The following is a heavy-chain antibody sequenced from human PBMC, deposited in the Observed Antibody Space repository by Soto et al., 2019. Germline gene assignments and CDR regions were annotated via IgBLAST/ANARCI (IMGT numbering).Heavy chain of an antibody. J-gene: IGHJ6*02. CDR2: IWYDGSNK. Sequence: GGSLRLSCAASGFTFSSYGMHWVRQAPGKGLEWVAVIWYDGSNKYYADSVKGRFTISRDNSKNTLYLQMNSLRAEDTAVYYCARDRIAVATFARIYYYYGMDVWGQGTTVTVSS. V-gene: IGHV3-33*01. D-gene: IGHD6-19*01. CDR3: ARDRIAVATFARIYYYYGMDV. CDR1: GFTFSSYG.